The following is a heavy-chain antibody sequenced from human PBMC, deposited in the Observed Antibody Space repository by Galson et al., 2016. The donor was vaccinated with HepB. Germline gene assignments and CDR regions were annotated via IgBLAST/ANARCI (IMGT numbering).Heavy chain of an antibody. D-gene: IGHD3-10*01. CDR3: TRPRGAHNWLDP. J-gene: IGHJ5*02. V-gene: IGHV3-13*04. CDR1: GFTFSSYD. Sequence: SLRLSCAASGFTFSSYDMHWVRQATGKGLEWVSTIGTAGDTYYPGSVKGRFTLSRENAKNSLYLQMNSLRAEDTAVYYCTRPRGAHNWLDPWGQGTLVIVSS. CDR2: IGTAGDT.